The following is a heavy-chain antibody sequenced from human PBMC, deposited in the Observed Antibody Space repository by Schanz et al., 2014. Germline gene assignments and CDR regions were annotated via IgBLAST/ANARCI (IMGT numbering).Heavy chain of an antibody. CDR2: IYYRGNT. D-gene: IGHD2-15*01. V-gene: IGHV4-31*03. J-gene: IGHJ6*02. CDR3: ARVAVSSGEGNREHYYVMDV. CDR1: GDSISSAY. Sequence: QVQLQESGPGLVEPSQTLSLTCTVSGDSISSAYWSWIRQHPGQGLEWIGFIYYRGNTYYNPSLKSRVTISLDPSKTLFVLNLNSLTAADTAVYYYARVAVSSGEGNREHYYVMDVWGQGTMVTVSS.